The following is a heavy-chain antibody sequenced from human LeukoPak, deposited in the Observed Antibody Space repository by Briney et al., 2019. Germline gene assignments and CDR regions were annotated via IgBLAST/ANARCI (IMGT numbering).Heavy chain of an antibody. V-gene: IGHV3-13*01. Sequence: PGGSLRLSCAASGFTLIDYDMRWVRHAIGKGVGWVSPICIRGDTHYSGSVKGRFTISRENAESSLYLQMNTLRAEDTAVYYCARGGIQVSGIDEFDYWGQGTLVTVSS. CDR1: GFTLIDYD. D-gene: IGHD6-19*01. CDR2: ICIRGDT. CDR3: ARGGIQVSGIDEFDY. J-gene: IGHJ4*02.